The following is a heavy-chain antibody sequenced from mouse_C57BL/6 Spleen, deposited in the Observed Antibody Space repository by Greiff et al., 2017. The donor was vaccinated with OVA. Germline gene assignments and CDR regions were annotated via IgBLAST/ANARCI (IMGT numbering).Heavy chain of an antibody. CDR3: ARLRRHYYAMDY. J-gene: IGHJ4*01. V-gene: IGHV1-64*01. Sequence: VQLQQPGAELVKPGASVKLSCKASGYTFTSYWMHWVKQRPGQGLEWIGMIHPNSGSTNYNEKFKSKATLTVDKSSSTAYMQLSSLTSEDSAVYYSARLRRHYYAMDYWGQGTSVTVSS. CDR2: IHPNSGST. D-gene: IGHD1-2*01. CDR1: GYTFTSYW.